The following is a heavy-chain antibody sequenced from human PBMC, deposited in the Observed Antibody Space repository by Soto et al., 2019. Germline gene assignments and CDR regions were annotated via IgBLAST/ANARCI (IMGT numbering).Heavy chain of an antibody. CDR1: GGSISRYQ. CDR3: ARAYGGYADY. D-gene: IGHD5-12*01. CDR2: IYYSGST. Sequence: SAALSLSYTVSGGSISRYQWSWIRQPPGKGLEWIGYIYYSGSTNYNPSLKSRVTISVDTSKNQFSLKLSSVTAADTAVYYCARAYGGYADYWGQGALVTVS. J-gene: IGHJ4*02. V-gene: IGHV4-59*01.